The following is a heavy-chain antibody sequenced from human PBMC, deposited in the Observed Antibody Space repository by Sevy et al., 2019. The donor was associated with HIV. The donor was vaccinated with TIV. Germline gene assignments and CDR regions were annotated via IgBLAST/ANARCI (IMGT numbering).Heavy chain of an antibody. CDR1: GFTFSSYS. CDR2: ISSSSSYI. J-gene: IGHJ4*02. V-gene: IGHV3-21*01. CDR3: ARARPDYVWGSYRYSFDY. Sequence: GGSLRLSCAASGFTFSSYSMNWVRQAPGKGLEWVSSISSSSSYIYYADSVKGGFTSSRDNAKNSLYLQMNSLRAEDTAVYYCARARPDYVWGSYRYSFDYWGQGTLVTVSS. D-gene: IGHD3-16*02.